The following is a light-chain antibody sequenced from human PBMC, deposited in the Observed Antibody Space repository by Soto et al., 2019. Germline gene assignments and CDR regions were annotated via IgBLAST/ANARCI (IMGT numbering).Light chain of an antibody. Sequence: EIVMAQSPGSLSLSPGERATLSCRASQRVSNTYLAWYQQKPGQAPRLLIYGVSSRATGIPARFSGSGSGTDFTLTISRLEPEDFAVYYCQQYSSSPVTFGGGTK. CDR2: GVS. CDR3: QQYSSSPVT. V-gene: IGKV3-20*01. CDR1: QRVSNTY. J-gene: IGKJ4*02.